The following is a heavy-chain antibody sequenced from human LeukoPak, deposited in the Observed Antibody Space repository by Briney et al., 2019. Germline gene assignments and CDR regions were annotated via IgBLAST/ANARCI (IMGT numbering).Heavy chain of an antibody. J-gene: IGHJ3*02. CDR1: SGSISTSNSY. CDR2: THYSGST. CDR3: ARLKSGSYSRWKAFDI. V-gene: IGHV4-39*07. D-gene: IGHD1-26*01. Sequence: ASETLSLTCTVSSGSISTSNSYWGWIRQPPGRGLEWIGSTHYSGSTYYNPSLKSRVTISVDTSKNQFSLKLSSVTAADTAVYYCARLKSGSYSRWKAFDIWGQGTMVTVSS.